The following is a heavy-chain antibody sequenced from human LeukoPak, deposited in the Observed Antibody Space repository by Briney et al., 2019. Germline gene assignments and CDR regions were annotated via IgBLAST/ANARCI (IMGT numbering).Heavy chain of an antibody. CDR2: ISPNSGGT. D-gene: IGHD6-19*01. CDR3: ARAIAVVDY. V-gene: IGHV1-2*02. Sequence: ASVKVSCKASGYTFTAYYIHWVRQAPGQGLEWMGWISPNSGGTDYAQKFQGRVTMTKDTSISTAYMELSRLRSDDTAVYFCARAIAVVDYWGQGTLVTVSS. J-gene: IGHJ4*02. CDR1: GYTFTAYY.